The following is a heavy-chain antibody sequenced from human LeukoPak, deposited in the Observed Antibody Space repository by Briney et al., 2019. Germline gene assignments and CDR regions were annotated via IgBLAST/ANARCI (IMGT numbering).Heavy chain of an antibody. CDR1: GGSFSGYY. D-gene: IGHD3-9*01. CDR2: INHSGST. CDR3: ARGRYDILTGYYQEFDY. V-gene: IGHV4-34*01. Sequence: SSETLSLTCAVYGGSFSGYYWSWIRQPPGKGLEWIGEINHSGSTNYNPSLKSRVTISVDTSKNQFSLKLSSVTAADTAVYYCARGRYDILTGYYQEFDYWGQGTLVTVSS. J-gene: IGHJ4*02.